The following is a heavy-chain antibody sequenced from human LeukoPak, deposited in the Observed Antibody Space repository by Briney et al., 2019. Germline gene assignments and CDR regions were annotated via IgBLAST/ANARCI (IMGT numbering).Heavy chain of an antibody. D-gene: IGHD1-26*01. V-gene: IGHV1-18*01. Sequence: ASVKVSCKASGYTFTSYGISWVRQAPGQGLEWMGWISGYNGNTNYAQKLQGRVTMTTDTSTSTAYMELRSLRSDDTAVYYCASRGSISGRYDFDYWGQGTLVTVSS. CDR1: GYTFTSYG. CDR3: ASRGSISGRYDFDY. CDR2: ISGYNGNT. J-gene: IGHJ4*02.